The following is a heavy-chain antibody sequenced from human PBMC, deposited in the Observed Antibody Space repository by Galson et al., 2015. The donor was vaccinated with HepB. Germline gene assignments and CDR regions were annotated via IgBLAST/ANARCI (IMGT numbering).Heavy chain of an antibody. J-gene: IGHJ4*02. Sequence: SLRLSCAGSGFSFNRVFMHWVRQAPGKGLEWIGRIKTNDGGATTDYATPVNGRFTISRDDSENTSYLQMNNLKTEDTARYYCTTEGNFGMIKRSDYWGQGALVSVSS. CDR1: GFSFNRVF. CDR3: TTEGNFGMIKRSDY. V-gene: IGHV3-15*01. CDR2: IKTNDGGATT. D-gene: IGHD3-16*01.